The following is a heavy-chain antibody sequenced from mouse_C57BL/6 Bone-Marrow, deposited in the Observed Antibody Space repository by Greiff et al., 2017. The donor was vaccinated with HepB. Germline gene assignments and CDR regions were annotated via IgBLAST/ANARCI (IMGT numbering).Heavy chain of an antibody. CDR2: IWTGGGT. CDR3: ARNRIYYDYDDYFDY. D-gene: IGHD2-4*01. J-gene: IGHJ2*01. V-gene: IGHV2-9-1*01. Sequence: LVAPSQSLSITCTVSGFSLTSYAISWVRQPPGKGLEWLGVIWTGGGTNYNSALKSRLSISKDNSKSQVFLKMNSLQTDDTARYYCARNRIYYDYDDYFDYWGQGTTLTVSS. CDR1: GFSLTSYA.